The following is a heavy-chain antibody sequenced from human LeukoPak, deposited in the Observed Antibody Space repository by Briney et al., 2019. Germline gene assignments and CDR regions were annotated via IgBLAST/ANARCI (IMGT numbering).Heavy chain of an antibody. CDR1: GYTFTGYY. V-gene: IGHV1-2*02. Sequence: ASVKVSCKASGYTFTGYYMHWVRQPPGQGLEWMGWINPNSGGTNYAQKLQGRVTMTRDTSISTAYMELSRLRSDDTAVYYCAREPDDYGDPDFDYWGQGTLVTVSS. D-gene: IGHD4-17*01. CDR2: INPNSGGT. J-gene: IGHJ4*02. CDR3: AREPDDYGDPDFDY.